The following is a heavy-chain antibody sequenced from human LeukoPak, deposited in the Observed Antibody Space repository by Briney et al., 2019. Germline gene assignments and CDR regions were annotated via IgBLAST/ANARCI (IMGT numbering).Heavy chain of an antibody. CDR1: GFTFSSYA. CDR2: ISYDGSNK. J-gene: IGHJ3*02. D-gene: IGHD6-13*01. Sequence: PGGPLRLSCAASGFTFSSYAMHWVRQAPGKGLEWVAVISYDGSNKYYADSVKGRFTISRDNSKNTLYLQMNSLRAEDTAVYYCARPYSSSWYDAFDIWGQGTMVTVSS. V-gene: IGHV3-30*04. CDR3: ARPYSSSWYDAFDI.